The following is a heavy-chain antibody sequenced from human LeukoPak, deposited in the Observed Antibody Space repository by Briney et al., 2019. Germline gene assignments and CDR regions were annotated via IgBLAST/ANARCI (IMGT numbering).Heavy chain of an antibody. J-gene: IGHJ3*02. CDR2: INPNSGGT. CDR3: ARVSFGTILMRAFDI. D-gene: IGHD2-2*01. CDR1: GYTLTGYY. V-gene: IGHV1-2*02. Sequence: GASVKVSCKASGYTLTGYYMHWVRQAPGQGLEWMGWINPNSGGTNYAQKFQGRVTMTRDTSISTAYMELSRLRSDDTAVYYCARVSFGTILMRAFDIWGQGTMVTVSS.